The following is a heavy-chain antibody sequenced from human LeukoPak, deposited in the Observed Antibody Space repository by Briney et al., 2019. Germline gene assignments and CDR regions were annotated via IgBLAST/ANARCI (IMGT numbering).Heavy chain of an antibody. CDR2: IYYSGST. CDR3: ASSLPVAALYY. Sequence: PSETLSLTCTVSGGSISSYYWSWIRQPPGKGLEWIGYIYYSGSTYYNPSLKSRVTIPVDTSKNQFSLKLSSVTAADTAVYYCASSLPVAALYYWGQGTLVTVSS. J-gene: IGHJ4*02. D-gene: IGHD6-13*01. V-gene: IGHV4-59*12. CDR1: GGSISSYY.